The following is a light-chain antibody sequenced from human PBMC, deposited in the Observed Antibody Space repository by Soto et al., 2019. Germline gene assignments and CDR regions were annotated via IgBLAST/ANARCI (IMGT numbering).Light chain of an antibody. V-gene: IGKV1-39*01. CDR2: GAA. CDR1: QSITNF. J-gene: IGKJ2*01. CDR3: QQTHTAPYT. Sequence: DIQMTQSPSSLSASVGDRVTITCRASQSITNFFKWYQQKPGKAPKLLIFGAATLQSRVPSRFSGSGSRTHFTLPLSSLQPEDFETYYCQQTHTAPYTFGQGKELEIK.